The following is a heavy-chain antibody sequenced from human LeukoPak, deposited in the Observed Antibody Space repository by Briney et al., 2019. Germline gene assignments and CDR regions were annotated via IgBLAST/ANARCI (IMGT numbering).Heavy chain of an antibody. CDR1: GFTFGSYA. D-gene: IGHD3-22*01. Sequence: GRSLRLSCAASGFTFGSYAMHWVRQAPGKGREWVAIISYDGSNKYYADSMKGRFTISRDNSKKTLYLQMNSLRTEDTATYYCAKDFYDSSGYPSNWGQGTLVTVSS. V-gene: IGHV3-30-3*01. J-gene: IGHJ4*02. CDR2: ISYDGSNK. CDR3: AKDFYDSSGYPSN.